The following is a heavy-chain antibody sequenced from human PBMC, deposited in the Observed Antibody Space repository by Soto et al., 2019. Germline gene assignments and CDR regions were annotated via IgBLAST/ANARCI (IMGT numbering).Heavy chain of an antibody. Sequence: SVKVSCKASGGTFSSYAISWVRQAPGQGLEWMGGIIPIFGTANYAQKFQGRVTITADESTSTAYMELSSLRSEDTAVYYCARNLVVPDIDYYYYGMDVWGQGTTVTVSS. J-gene: IGHJ6*02. CDR2: IIPIFGTA. CDR1: GGTFSSYA. V-gene: IGHV1-69*13. D-gene: IGHD2-2*01. CDR3: ARNLVVPDIDYYYYGMDV.